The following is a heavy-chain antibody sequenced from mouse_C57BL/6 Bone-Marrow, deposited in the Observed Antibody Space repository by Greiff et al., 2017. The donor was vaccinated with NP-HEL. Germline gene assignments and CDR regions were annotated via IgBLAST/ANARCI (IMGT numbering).Heavy chain of an antibody. Sequence: EVQLVESGGGLVQPGGSLKLSCAASGFTFSDYYMYWVRQTPEKRLEWVAYISNGGGSTYYPDTVKGRFTISRDNAKNTLYLQMSRLKSEDTAMYYCARQGRGAWFAYWGQGTLVTVSA. J-gene: IGHJ3*01. CDR3: ARQGRGAWFAY. V-gene: IGHV5-12*01. CDR1: GFTFSDYY. CDR2: ISNGGGST.